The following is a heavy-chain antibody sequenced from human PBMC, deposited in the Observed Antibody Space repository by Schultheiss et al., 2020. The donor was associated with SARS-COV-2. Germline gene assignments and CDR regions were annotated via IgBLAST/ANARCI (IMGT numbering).Heavy chain of an antibody. CDR2: IKQDGSEK. D-gene: IGHD5-12*01. CDR1: GFTFSRFA. Sequence: GESLKISCSASGFTFSRFAMHWVRQAPGKGLEWVANIKQDGSEKYYVDSVKGRFTISRDNAKNSLYLQMNSLRAEDTAVYYCARDSGYDDGPASYYYYGMDVWGQGTTVTVSS. CDR3: ARDSGYDDGPASYYYYGMDV. V-gene: IGHV3-7*03. J-gene: IGHJ6*02.